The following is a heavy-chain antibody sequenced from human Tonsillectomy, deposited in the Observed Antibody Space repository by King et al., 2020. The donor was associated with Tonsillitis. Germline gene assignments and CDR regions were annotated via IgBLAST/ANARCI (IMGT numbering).Heavy chain of an antibody. CDR1: AFIFSDYA. Sequence: VQLVESGGGVVQPGRSLRLSCAASAFIFSDYAIHWVRQAPGKGLEWVARISKDGSIKNYADSVKGRFTISRDNSRNTLFLQMSGLRAEDTAMYYCARLTGTALGSWGQGTLAT. CDR3: ARLTGTALGS. D-gene: IGHD1-1*01. J-gene: IGHJ4*02. V-gene: IGHV3-30-3*01. CDR2: ISKDGSIK.